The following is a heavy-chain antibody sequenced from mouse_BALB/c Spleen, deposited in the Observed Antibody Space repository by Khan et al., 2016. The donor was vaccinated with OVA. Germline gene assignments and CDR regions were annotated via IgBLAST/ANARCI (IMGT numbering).Heavy chain of an antibody. CDR3: GREGGYYRNDGWFAY. D-gene: IGHD2-14*01. Sequence: VQLQQSGAELARPGASVKMSCKASGYTFTSYTMHWVKQRPGQGLEWIGYINPSSGYTNYNQKFKDKATLTADKYSRTAYMHLSRLPHEDSAVTYGGREGGYYRNDGWFAYWGQGTLVTVSA. J-gene: IGHJ3*01. CDR2: INPSSGYT. V-gene: IGHV1-4*01. CDR1: GYTFTSYT.